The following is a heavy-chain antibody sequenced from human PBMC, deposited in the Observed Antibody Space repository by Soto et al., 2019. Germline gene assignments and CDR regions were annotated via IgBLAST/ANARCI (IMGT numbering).Heavy chain of an antibody. J-gene: IGHJ6*03. V-gene: IGHV4-31*03. D-gene: IGHD3-3*01. CDR1: GGSISSGGYY. CDR3: ARGLWSNPETVSAGPHHYYYMDV. Sequence: SETLSLTCTVSGGSISSGGYYWSWIRQHPGKGLEWIGYIYYSGSTYYNPSLKSRVTISVDTSKNRFSLKLSSVTAADTAVYYCARGLWSNPETVSAGPHHYYYMDVWGKGTTVTVSS. CDR2: IYYSGST.